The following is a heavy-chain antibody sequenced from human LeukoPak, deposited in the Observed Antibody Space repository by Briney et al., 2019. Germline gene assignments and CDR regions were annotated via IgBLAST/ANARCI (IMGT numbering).Heavy chain of an antibody. Sequence: SETLSLTCAVYGGSFSSYYWSWIRQPPGKGLEWIGYIYYSGSTNYNPSLKSRVTISVDTSMNQFSLKLSSVTAADTAVYYCARSLRPSSWYDYWGQGTLVTVSS. V-gene: IGHV4-59*01. CDR2: IYYSGST. D-gene: IGHD6-13*01. J-gene: IGHJ4*02. CDR3: ARSLRPSSWYDY. CDR1: GGSFSSYY.